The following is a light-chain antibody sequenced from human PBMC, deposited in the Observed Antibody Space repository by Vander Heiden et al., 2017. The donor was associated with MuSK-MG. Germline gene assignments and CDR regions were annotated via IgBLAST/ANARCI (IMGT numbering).Light chain of an antibody. Sequence: SYVLTQPPSVSVAPGQTARLTCGGDDIASQSVHWYQQKPGQAPVLVAYDNSDRPTGIPERFTGSNSGNTATLTISGVEAGDEADYYCQVWDSRHDDYVFGGGTKVAVL. CDR3: QVWDSRHDDYV. J-gene: IGLJ1*01. V-gene: IGLV3-21*02. CDR1: DIASQS. CDR2: DNS.